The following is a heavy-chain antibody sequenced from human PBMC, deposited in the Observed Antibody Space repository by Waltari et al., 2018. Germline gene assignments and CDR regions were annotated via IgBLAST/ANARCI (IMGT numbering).Heavy chain of an antibody. CDR2: IYWNDDK. CDR1: GFSLSTSGVG. V-gene: IGHV2-5*01. D-gene: IGHD1-20*01. J-gene: IGHJ4*02. Sequence: QITLKESGPTLVKPTQTLTLTCTFSGFSLSTSGVGVGWIRQPPGKALEWLALIYWNDDKRYSPSLKSRLTITKDTSKNQVVLTMTNMDPVDTATYYCAHRRPQDNNWNDIIYFDYWGQGTLVTVSS. CDR3: AHRRPQDNNWNDIIYFDY.